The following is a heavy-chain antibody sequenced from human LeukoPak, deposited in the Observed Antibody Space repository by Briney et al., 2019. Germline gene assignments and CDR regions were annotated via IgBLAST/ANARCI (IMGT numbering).Heavy chain of an antibody. CDR2: INPNSGGT. CDR1: GYTFTGYY. J-gene: IGHJ6*02. V-gene: IGHV1-2*06. D-gene: IGHD3-10*01. Sequence: ASVKVSCKASGYTFTGYYMHWVRQAPGQGLEWMGRINPNSGGTNYAQKFQGRVTMTRDTSISTAYMELSRLRSDDTAVYYCAGDLVRGVIIYYYYGMDVWGQGTTVTVSS. CDR3: AGDLVRGVIIYYYYGMDV.